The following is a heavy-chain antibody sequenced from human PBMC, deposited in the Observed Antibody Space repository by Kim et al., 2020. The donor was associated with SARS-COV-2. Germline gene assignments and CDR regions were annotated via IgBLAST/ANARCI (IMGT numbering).Heavy chain of an antibody. V-gene: IGHV3-21*01. CDR2: YI. D-gene: IGHD3-3*01. Sequence: YIYYADSVKGRFTISRDNAKNSLYLQMNSLRAEDTAVYYCARDPTIDDDFWGQGTLVTVSS. J-gene: IGHJ4*02. CDR3: ARDPTIDDDF.